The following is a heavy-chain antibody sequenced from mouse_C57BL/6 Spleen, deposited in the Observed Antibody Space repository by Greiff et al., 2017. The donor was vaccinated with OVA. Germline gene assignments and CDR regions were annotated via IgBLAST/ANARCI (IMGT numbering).Heavy chain of an antibody. CDR2: IYPGDGDT. CDR1: GYAFSSSW. D-gene: IGHD3-3*01. J-gene: IGHJ4*01. Sequence: QVQLKQSGPELVKPGASVKISCTASGYAFSSSWMNWVKQRPGKGLEWLGRIYPGDGDTNYNGKFKGTATLTADKSSSTAYMQLSSLTSEDSAVYFCAREGTEAMDYWGQGTSVTVSS. CDR3: AREGTEAMDY. V-gene: IGHV1-82*01.